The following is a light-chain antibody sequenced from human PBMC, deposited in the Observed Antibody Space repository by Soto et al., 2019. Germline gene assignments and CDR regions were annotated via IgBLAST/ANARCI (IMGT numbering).Light chain of an antibody. J-gene: IGKJ1*01. CDR3: QQRSNWPT. Sequence: ETLMTQSPANLSLSPGETATLSCRARQSISTNLAWYQQKLGQAPRLLIYGASTRATGIPARFSGSGSGTDFTLTISSLEPEDFAVYYCQQRSNWPTFGQGTKVDNK. CDR2: GAS. V-gene: IGKV3-11*01. CDR1: QSISTN.